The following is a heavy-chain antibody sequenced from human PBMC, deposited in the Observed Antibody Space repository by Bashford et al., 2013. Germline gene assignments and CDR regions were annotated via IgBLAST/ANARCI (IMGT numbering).Heavy chain of an antibody. CDR2: ISAYNGNT. V-gene: IGHV1-18*01. Sequence: VASVKVSCKASGYTFTSYGISWVRQAPGQGLEWMGWISAYNGNTNYAQKLQGRVTMTTDTSTSTAYMELRSLRSDDTAVYYCARGMYTMIVVVFVSFDIVGPRDKWSPS. CDR1: GYTFTSYG. J-gene: IGHJ3*02. CDR3: ARGMYTMIVVVFVSFDI. D-gene: IGHD3-22*01.